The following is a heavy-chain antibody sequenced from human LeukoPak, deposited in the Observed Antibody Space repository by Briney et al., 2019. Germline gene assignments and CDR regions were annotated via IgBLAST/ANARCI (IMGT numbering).Heavy chain of an antibody. Sequence: RRGESLKISCKGSGYSFTNYCIGWGRQMPGEGLEWMGVIYPGSSDTRYSPSFQGQVTISADKSISTAYLQWSSLKASDTAMYYCARQGGGSGVDYSSYWGQGTRVTVSS. CDR2: IYPGSSDT. CDR1: GYSFTNYC. CDR3: ARQGGGSGVDYSSY. V-gene: IGHV5-51*01. D-gene: IGHD2-15*01. J-gene: IGHJ4*02.